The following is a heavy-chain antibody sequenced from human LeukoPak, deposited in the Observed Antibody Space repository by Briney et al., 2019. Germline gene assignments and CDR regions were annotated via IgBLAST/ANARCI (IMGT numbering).Heavy chain of an antibody. Sequence: GGSLRLSCTASGFTFSSYSMNWVRQAPGKGLEWVSIIYSGGSTFYADSVKGRFTISRDNSKNTLYLQMNSLRAEDTAVYYCARGGSYLSAFDIWGQGTMVTVSS. J-gene: IGHJ3*02. CDR3: ARGGSYLSAFDI. V-gene: IGHV3-53*01. D-gene: IGHD1-26*01. CDR1: GFTFSSYS. CDR2: IYSGGST.